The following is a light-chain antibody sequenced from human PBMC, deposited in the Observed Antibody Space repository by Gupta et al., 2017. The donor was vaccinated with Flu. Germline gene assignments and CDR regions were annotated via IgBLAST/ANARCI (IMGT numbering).Light chain of an antibody. CDR1: AVPKQY. CDR2: RDT. CDR3: EAADSSGTYRV. Sequence: GQTARITGSGDAVPKQYTYWYQQKPGKAPERLMYRDTERPSGIPERFSGSSSGTTATLTISGVQAEDEADYYCEAADSSGTYRVFGGGTKLTVL. V-gene: IGLV3-25*03. J-gene: IGLJ3*02.